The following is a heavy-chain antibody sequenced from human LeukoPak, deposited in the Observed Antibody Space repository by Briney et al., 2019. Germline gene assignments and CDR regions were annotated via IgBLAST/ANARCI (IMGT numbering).Heavy chain of an antibody. Sequence: LRASVKVSCKASGYTFTSYYMHWVRQAPGQGLEWMGIINPSGGSTSYAQKFQGRVTMTRDTSTSTVYMELSSLRSEDTAVYHCASEKRTYYDSGGYYRDPFDPWGQGTLVTVSS. CDR2: INPSGGST. CDR1: GYTFTSYY. D-gene: IGHD3-22*01. J-gene: IGHJ5*02. V-gene: IGHV1-46*01. CDR3: ASEKRTYYDSGGYYRDPFDP.